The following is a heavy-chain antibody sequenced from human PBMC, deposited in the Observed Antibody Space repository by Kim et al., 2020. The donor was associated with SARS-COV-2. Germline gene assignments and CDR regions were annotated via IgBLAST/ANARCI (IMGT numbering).Heavy chain of an antibody. CDR1: GYTFTSYT. Sequence: ASVKVSYKASGYTFTSYTIHWVRQAPGQRLEWMGWINRDNGYTKYSQKFQGKITITRDTSASTAYMELTSLRSEDTALYYCARGPDCGGHCFLFDFWGQGILVTVSS. J-gene: IGHJ4*02. CDR2: INRDNGYT. D-gene: IGHD2-21*02. CDR3: ARGPDCGGHCFLFDF. V-gene: IGHV1-3*01.